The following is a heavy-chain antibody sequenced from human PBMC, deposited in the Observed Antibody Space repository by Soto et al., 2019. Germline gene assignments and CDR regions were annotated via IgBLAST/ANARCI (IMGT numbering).Heavy chain of an antibody. CDR2: ISAYNGNT. D-gene: IGHD3-22*01. CDR3: AREGGVSYYYDSSGPNFDY. Sequence: ASVKVSCKASGYTFTSYGISWVRQAPGQGLEWMGWISAYNGNTNYAQKLQGRVTMTTDTSTSTAYMELRSLRSDDTAVYYCAREGGVSYYYDSSGPNFDYWGQGTLVTVSS. CDR1: GYTFTSYG. J-gene: IGHJ4*02. V-gene: IGHV1-18*01.